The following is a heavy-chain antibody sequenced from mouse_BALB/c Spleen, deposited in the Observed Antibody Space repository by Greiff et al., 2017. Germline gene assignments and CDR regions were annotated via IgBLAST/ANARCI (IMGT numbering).Heavy chain of an antibody. CDR2: IYPGNVNT. J-gene: IGHJ4*01. Sequence: VMLVESGPELVKPGASVRISCKASGYTFTSYYIHWVKQRPGQGLEWIGWIYPGNVNTKYNEKFKGKATLTADKSSSTAYMQLSSLTSEDSAVYFCARGYYYAMDYWGQGTSVTVSS. CDR3: ARGYYYAMDY. V-gene: IGHV1S56*01. CDR1: GYTFTSYY.